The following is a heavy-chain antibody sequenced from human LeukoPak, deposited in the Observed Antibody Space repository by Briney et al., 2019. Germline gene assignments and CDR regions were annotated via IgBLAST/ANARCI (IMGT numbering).Heavy chain of an antibody. CDR3: ARGSYDYVWGSYRYRNWFDP. CDR2: INHSGST. J-gene: IGHJ5*02. Sequence: SETLSLTCAVYGGSFSGYYWSWIRQPPGKGLEWIGEINHSGSTNYNPSLKSRVTISVDTSKNQFSLKLSSVTAADTAVYYCARGSYDYVWGSYRYRNWFDPWGQGTLVTVPS. D-gene: IGHD3-16*02. V-gene: IGHV4-34*01. CDR1: GGSFSGYY.